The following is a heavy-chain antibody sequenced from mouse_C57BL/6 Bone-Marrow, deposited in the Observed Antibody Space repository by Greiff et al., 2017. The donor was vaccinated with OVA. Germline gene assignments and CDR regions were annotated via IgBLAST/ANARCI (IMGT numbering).Heavy chain of an antibody. V-gene: IGHV1-54*01. J-gene: IGHJ2*01. D-gene: IGHD1-1*01. CDR2: LNPGSGGT. Sequence: VQLQQSGAELVRPGTSVKVSCKASGYAFTNYLIEWVKQRPGQGLEWIGVLNPGSGGTNYNEKFKGKATLTADKSSSTAYMQLSSLTSEDSAVYFCARRHDYYGSSFDYWGQGTTLTVSS. CDR1: GYAFTNYL. CDR3: ARRHDYYGSSFDY.